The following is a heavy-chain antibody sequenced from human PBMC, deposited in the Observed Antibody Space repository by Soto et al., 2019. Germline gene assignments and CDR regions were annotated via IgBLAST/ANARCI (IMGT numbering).Heavy chain of an antibody. V-gene: IGHV3-48*01. J-gene: IGHJ4*02. CDR1: GFTFSSYS. CDR2: ISSSSSTI. D-gene: IGHD6-19*01. CDR3: ARDTTLQWLVREYYLDY. Sequence: PGGSLRLSCAASGFTFSSYSMNWVRQAPGKGLEWVSYISSSSSTIYYADSVKGRFTISRDNAKNSLYLQMNSLRAEDTAVYYCARDTTLQWLVREYYLDYWGQGTLVTVSS.